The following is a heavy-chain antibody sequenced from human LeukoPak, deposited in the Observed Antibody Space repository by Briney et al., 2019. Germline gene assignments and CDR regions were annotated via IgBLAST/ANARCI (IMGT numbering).Heavy chain of an antibody. CDR2: ISYDGSNK. V-gene: IGHV3-30*18. J-gene: IGHJ6*02. Sequence: GGSLRLSCAASGFTFSSYGMHWVRQAPGKGLEWVAVISYDGSNKYYADSVKGRFTISRDNSKNTLYLQMNSLRAEDTAVYYCAEGDIGYCSGGSCYSAAGMDVWGQGTTVTVSS. CDR3: AEGDIGYCSGGSCYSAAGMDV. CDR1: GFTFSSYG. D-gene: IGHD2-15*01.